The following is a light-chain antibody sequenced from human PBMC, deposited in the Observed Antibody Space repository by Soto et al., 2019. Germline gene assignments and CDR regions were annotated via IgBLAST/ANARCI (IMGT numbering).Light chain of an antibody. CDR3: QQYDSSPSSFT. V-gene: IGKV3-20*01. J-gene: IGKJ3*01. Sequence: EIVLTQSPGTLSLSPGERATLSCRASQSVSGSSLAWYQQKPGQAPRLLIYGASSRATGIPDRFSGSGSGTDLTLTINRLEPEDFAVYYCQQYDSSPSSFTFGPGTKVDIK. CDR2: GAS. CDR1: QSVSGSS.